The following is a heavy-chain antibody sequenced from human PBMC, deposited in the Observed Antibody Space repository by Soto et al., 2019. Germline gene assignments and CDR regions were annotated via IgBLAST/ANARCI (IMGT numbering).Heavy chain of an antibody. CDR2: IIPIFGTA. CDR1: GGTFSSYA. V-gene: IGHV1-69*13. CDR3: AISVLRFLEWYFDY. D-gene: IGHD3-3*01. Sequence: SVKVSCKASGGTFSSYAISWVRQAPGQGLEWMGGIIPIFGTANYAQKFQGRVTITADESTSTAYMGLSSLRSEDTAVYYCAISVLRFLEWYFDYWGQGTLVTVSS. J-gene: IGHJ4*02.